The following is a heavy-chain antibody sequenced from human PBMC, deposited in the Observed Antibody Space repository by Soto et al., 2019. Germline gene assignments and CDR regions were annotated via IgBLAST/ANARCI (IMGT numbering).Heavy chain of an antibody. J-gene: IGHJ6*02. V-gene: IGHV3-23*01. CDR1: GFTFSSYA. CDR3: LRQYQLLLGYYYYGMDV. CDR2: ISGSGGST. D-gene: IGHD2-2*01. Sequence: PGGSLRLSCAASGFTFSSYAMSWVRQAPGKGLEWVSAISGSGGSTYYADSVKGRFTISRDNSKNTLYLQMNSLRAEDTAVCYCLRQYQLLLGYYYYGMDVWGQGTTVTVSS.